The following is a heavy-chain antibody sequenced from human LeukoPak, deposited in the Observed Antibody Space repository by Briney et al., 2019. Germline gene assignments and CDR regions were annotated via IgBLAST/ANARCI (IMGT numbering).Heavy chain of an antibody. CDR1: GFTFSSYS. J-gene: IGHJ4*02. CDR3: ARDPDYGDPNFDY. D-gene: IGHD4-17*01. V-gene: IGHV3-21*01. CDR2: GSSSSSYI. Sequence: PGGSLRLSCAASGFTFSSYSMNWVRQAPGKGLEWVSSGSSSSSYIYYADSVKGRFTISRDNAKNSLYLQMNSLRAEDTAVYYCARDPDYGDPNFDYWGQGTLVTVSS.